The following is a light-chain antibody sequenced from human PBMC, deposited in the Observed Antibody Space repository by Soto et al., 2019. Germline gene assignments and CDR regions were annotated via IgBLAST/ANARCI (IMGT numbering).Light chain of an antibody. CDR3: LHSLQPHPT. J-gene: IGKJ1*01. CDR2: MGS. CDR1: QSLLSTDGYNY. V-gene: IGKV2-28*01. Sequence: DIVLTQSPLSLPVTPGEPASISCTSSQSLLSTDGYNYLDRYLQKPGQSPHLLIYMGSIRASGVPDRFRGSGSGTDFTLKISTVEAEDVGVDYCLHSLQPHPTVGQGTKVEIE.